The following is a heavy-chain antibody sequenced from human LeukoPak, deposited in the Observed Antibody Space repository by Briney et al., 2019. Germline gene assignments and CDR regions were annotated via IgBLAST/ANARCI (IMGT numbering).Heavy chain of an antibody. Sequence: GGSLRLSCAASGFTFSSYGMHWVRQAPGKGLEWVAFIRYDGSNKYYADSVKGRFTISRDNAKNSLYLQMNSLRAEDTAVYYCAREMATSFDYWGQGTLVTVSS. J-gene: IGHJ4*02. V-gene: IGHV3-30*02. CDR1: GFTFSSYG. D-gene: IGHD5-24*01. CDR2: IRYDGSNK. CDR3: AREMATSFDY.